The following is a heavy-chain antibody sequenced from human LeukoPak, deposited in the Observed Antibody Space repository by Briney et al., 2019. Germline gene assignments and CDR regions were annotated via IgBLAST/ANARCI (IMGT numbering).Heavy chain of an antibody. CDR1: GYTFTSYA. J-gene: IGHJ4*02. CDR3: ASSLYGDPAGY. Sequence: VASVKVSCKASGYTFTSYAMHWVRQAPGQGLEWMGGIIPIFGTANYAQKFQGRVTITADESTSTAYMELSSLRSEDTAVYYCASSLYGDPAGYWGQGTLVTVSS. CDR2: IIPIFGTA. V-gene: IGHV1-69*13. D-gene: IGHD4-17*01.